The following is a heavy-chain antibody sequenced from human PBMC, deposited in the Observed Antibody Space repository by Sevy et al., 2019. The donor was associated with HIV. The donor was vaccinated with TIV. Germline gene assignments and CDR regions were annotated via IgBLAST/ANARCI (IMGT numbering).Heavy chain of an antibody. V-gene: IGHV3-21*01. J-gene: IGHJ6*02. CDR1: GFTFSSYS. CDR3: ARVRAGYCSSTSCYDYYYYGMDV. D-gene: IGHD2-2*01. CDR2: ISSSSYI. Sequence: GGSLRLSCAASGFTFSSYSMNWVRQAPGKGLEWVSSISSSSYIYYADSVKGRFTISRDNAKNSLYLQMNSLRAEDTAVYYCARVRAGYCSSTSCYDYYYYGMDVWGPGTTVTVSS.